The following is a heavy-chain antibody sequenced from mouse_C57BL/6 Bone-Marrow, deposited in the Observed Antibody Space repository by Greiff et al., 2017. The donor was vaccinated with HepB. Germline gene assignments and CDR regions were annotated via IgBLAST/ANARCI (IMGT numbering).Heavy chain of an antibody. Sequence: QVQLKQPGAELVKPGASVMLSCKASGYTFTSYWMHWVKQRPGQGLEWIGMIHPNSGSTNYNEKFKSKATLTVDKSSSTAYMQLSSLTSEDSAVYYCAKRDGLRRWFAYWGQGTLVTVSA. V-gene: IGHV1-64*01. J-gene: IGHJ3*01. CDR1: GYTFTSYW. CDR3: AKRDGLRRWFAY. CDR2: IHPNSGST. D-gene: IGHD2-2*01.